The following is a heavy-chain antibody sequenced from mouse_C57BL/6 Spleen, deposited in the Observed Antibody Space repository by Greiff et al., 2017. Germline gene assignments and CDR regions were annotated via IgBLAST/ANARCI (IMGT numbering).Heavy chain of an antibody. Sequence: QVQLKESGAELVRPGTSVKVSCKASGYAFTNYLIEWVKQRPGQGLEWIGVINPGSGGTNYNEKFKGKATLTADKSSSTAYMQLSSLTSEDSAVYFCARHYYGSSDYWGQGTTRTVSS. D-gene: IGHD1-1*01. CDR2: INPGSGGT. J-gene: IGHJ2*01. CDR3: ARHYYGSSDY. CDR1: GYAFTNYL. V-gene: IGHV1-54*01.